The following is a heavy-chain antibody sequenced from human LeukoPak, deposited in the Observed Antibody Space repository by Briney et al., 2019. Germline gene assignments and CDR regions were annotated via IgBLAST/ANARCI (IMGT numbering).Heavy chain of an antibody. D-gene: IGHD6-13*01. CDR2: IRYDESNK. CDR1: GFTFSSYG. J-gene: IGHJ4*02. CDR3: AKDLTRIAAAGYYFDY. V-gene: IGHV3-30*02. Sequence: GGSLRLSCEASGFTFSSYGMHWVRQAPGKGLEWVAFIRYDESNKYYADSVKGRFTLSRDNSKNTLYLQMNSLRAEDTAVYYCAKDLTRIAAAGYYFDYWGQGTLVTVSS.